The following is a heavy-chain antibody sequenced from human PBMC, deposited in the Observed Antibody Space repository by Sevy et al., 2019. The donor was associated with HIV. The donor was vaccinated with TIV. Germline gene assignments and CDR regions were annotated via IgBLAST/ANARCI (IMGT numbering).Heavy chain of an antibody. Sequence: ASVKVSCKASGYTFTGYHMHWVRQAPGQGLEWMGRIHPNSGGTNFAQKFQGRVTLTRDTSISTAYMELSSLRSDDTAVYFCARDLGYSQAEGPDLWGQGTLVTVSS. V-gene: IGHV1-2*06. CDR3: ARDLGYSQAEGPDL. D-gene: IGHD5-18*01. CDR2: IHPNSGGT. J-gene: IGHJ4*02. CDR1: GYTFTGYH.